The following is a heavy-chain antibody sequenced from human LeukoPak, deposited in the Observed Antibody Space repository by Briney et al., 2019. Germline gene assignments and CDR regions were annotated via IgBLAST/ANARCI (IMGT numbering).Heavy chain of an antibody. J-gene: IGHJ5*02. CDR2: ISYDGSNR. D-gene: IGHD3-3*01. Sequence: GGSLRLCCAASGFTFSSYIVTGVRQAPGKGLEWVAVISYDGSNRYYADSVKGRFTISRDNSKNTMNLQMNRLRAEDTAVYYCARDQPGYYDFWSGYYGDDPWGQGTLVIVSS. V-gene: IGHV3-30*03. CDR1: GFTFSSYI. CDR3: ARDQPGYYDFWSGYYGDDP.